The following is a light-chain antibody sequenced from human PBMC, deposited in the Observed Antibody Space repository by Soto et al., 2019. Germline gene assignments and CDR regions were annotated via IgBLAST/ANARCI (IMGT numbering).Light chain of an antibody. Sequence: EIELTQSPGTLSLSPGERATLSCRASQRLASNYLAWYQQRPGQAPRLLIYGVSSRATGIPDRFSGSGSGTDFTLAISRVEPEDFAVYFCQQYADSPITFGQGTRLGI. V-gene: IGKV3-20*01. CDR1: QRLASNY. CDR2: GVS. CDR3: QQYADSPIT. J-gene: IGKJ5*01.